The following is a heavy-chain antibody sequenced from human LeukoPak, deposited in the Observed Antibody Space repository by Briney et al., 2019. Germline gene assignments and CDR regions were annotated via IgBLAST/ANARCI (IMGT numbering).Heavy chain of an antibody. CDR2: INPNSGGT. J-gene: IGHJ4*02. D-gene: IGHD2-8*01. Sequence: ASVKVSCKASGGTFSSYAISWVRQAPGQGLEWMGWINPNSGGTNYAQKFQGRVTMTRDTSISTAYMELSRLRSDDTAVCYCARDLLYCTNGVCYNYFDYWGQGTLVTVSS. V-gene: IGHV1-2*02. CDR3: ARDLLYCTNGVCYNYFDY. CDR1: GGTFSSYA.